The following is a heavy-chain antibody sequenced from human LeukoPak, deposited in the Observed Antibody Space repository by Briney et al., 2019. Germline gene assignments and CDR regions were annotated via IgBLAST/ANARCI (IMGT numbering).Heavy chain of an antibody. J-gene: IGHJ4*02. V-gene: IGHV3-21*01. Sequence: GGSLRLSCAASGVTFTAYRMEWVRQAPGKGLEWVSSISSSSSYTYYADSVKGRFTISRDNAKKSLYLQMNSLRAEDTAVYYCARSSGWYGWGQGTLVTVSS. CDR2: ISSSSSYT. CDR3: ARSSGWYG. CDR1: GVTFTAYR. D-gene: IGHD6-19*01.